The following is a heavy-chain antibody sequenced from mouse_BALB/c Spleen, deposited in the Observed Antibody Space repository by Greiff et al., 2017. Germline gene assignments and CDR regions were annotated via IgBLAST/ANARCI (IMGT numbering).Heavy chain of an antibody. J-gene: IGHJ3*01. CDR1: GYTFTSYW. CDR3: ARGRSYDGYYEGFAY. Sequence: QVQLQQPGAELVKPGAPVKLSCKASGYTFTSYWMNWVKQRPGRGLEWIGRIDPSDSETHYNQKFKDKATLTVDKSSSTAYIQLSSLTSEDSAVYYGARGRSYDGYYEGFAYWGQGTLVTVSA. V-gene: IGHV1-69*02. D-gene: IGHD2-3*01. CDR2: IDPSDSET.